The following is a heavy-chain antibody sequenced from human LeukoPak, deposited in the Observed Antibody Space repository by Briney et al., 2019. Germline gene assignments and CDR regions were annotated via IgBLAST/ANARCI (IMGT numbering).Heavy chain of an antibody. V-gene: IGHV3-7*01. CDR1: GFTFSNYW. J-gene: IGHJ4*02. CDR2: IKQDGSEK. CDR3: ASQKQWLDNDY. Sequence: GGSLRLSCAASGFTFSNYWMSWVRQAPGKGLEWVANIKQDGSEKYYVDSVKGRFTISRDNAKNSLHLQMNSLRAEDTAVYYCASQKQWLDNDYWGQGTLVTVSS. D-gene: IGHD6-19*01.